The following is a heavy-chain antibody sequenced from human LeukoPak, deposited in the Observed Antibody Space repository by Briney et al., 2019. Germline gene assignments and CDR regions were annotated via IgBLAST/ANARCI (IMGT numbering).Heavy chain of an antibody. CDR1: GYTFTSYA. V-gene: IGHV1-69*13. Sequence: SVKVSCKTSGYTFTSYAISWVRQAPGQGLEWMGGIIPIFGTANYAQKFQGRVTITADESTSTAYMELSSLRSEDTAVYYCARDRVVAATHGDNWFDPWGQGTLVTVSS. J-gene: IGHJ5*02. CDR2: IIPIFGTA. D-gene: IGHD2-15*01. CDR3: ARDRVVAATHGDNWFDP.